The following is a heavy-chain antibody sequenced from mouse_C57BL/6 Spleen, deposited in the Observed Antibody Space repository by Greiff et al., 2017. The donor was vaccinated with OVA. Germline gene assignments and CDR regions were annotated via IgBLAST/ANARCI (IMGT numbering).Heavy chain of an antibody. CDR1: GYTFTSYW. D-gene: IGHD2-3*01. CDR2: IDPSDSET. CDR3: AVWLLSAAMDY. V-gene: IGHV1-52*01. Sequence: VQLQQPGAELVRPGSSVKLSCKASGYTFTSYWMHWVKQRPIQGLEWIGNIDPSDSETHYNQKFKDKATLTVDKSSSTAYMQLSSLTSEYSAVYYFAVWLLSAAMDYWGQGTSVTVSS. J-gene: IGHJ4*01.